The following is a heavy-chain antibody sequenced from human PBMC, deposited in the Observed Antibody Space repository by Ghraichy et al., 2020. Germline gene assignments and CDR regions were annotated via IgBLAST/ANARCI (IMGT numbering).Heavy chain of an antibody. Sequence: SGPTLVKPTQTLTLTCTFSGFSLSTSGVGVGWIRQPPGKALEWLALIYWDDDKRYSPSLKSRLTITKDTSKNQVVLTMTNMDPVDTATYYCAHRPSHMVQGLYFDYWGQGTLVTVSS. CDR1: GFSLSTSGVG. CDR3: AHRPSHMVQGLYFDY. CDR2: IYWDDDK. J-gene: IGHJ4*02. D-gene: IGHD3-10*01. V-gene: IGHV2-5*02.